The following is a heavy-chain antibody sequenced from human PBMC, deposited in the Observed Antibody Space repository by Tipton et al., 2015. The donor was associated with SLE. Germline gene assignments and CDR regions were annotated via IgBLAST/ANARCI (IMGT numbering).Heavy chain of an antibody. CDR2: IYYSGSAYST. Sequence: TLSLTCTVSGGSISTTTNYWGWIRQPPGKGLEWIGSIYYSGSAYSTYYNPSLNSRVTISVDTSKNQFSLKVNSVTAADTAVYFCARGSYPPTYYESPWGQGILVTVSS. J-gene: IGHJ4*02. CDR1: GGSISTTTNY. CDR3: ARGSYPPTYYESP. D-gene: IGHD3-22*01. V-gene: IGHV4-39*07.